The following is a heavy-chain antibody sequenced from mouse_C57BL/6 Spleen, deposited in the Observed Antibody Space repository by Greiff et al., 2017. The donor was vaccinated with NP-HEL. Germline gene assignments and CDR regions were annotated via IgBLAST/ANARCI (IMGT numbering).Heavy chain of an antibody. CDR1: GYTFTSYT. D-gene: IGHD1-1*01. Sequence: VQLQQSGAELARPGASVKMSCKASGYTFTSYTMHWVKQRPGQGLEWIGYINPSSGYTKYNEKFKSKATLTADKSSSTAYMQLSSLTSEDSAVYYCAREGSGHGYYDMDYWGQGTSVTVSS. CDR3: AREGSGHGYYDMDY. CDR2: INPSSGYT. J-gene: IGHJ4*01. V-gene: IGHV1-4*01.